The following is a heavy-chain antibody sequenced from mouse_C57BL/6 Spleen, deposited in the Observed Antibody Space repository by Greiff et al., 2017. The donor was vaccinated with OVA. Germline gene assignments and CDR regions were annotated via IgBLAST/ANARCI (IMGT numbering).Heavy chain of an antibody. V-gene: IGHV1-31*01. CDR3: GSYYYGSSYEDYYAMDY. J-gene: IGHJ4*01. D-gene: IGHD1-1*01. CDR2: IYPYNGVS. Sequence: EAQLQQSGPELVKPGASVKISCKASGYSFTGYYMHWVKQSHGNILDWIGYIYPYNGVSSYNQKFKGKATLTVDKSSSTAYMELRSLTSEDSAVYYCGSYYYGSSYEDYYAMDYWGQGTSVTVSS. CDR1: GYSFTGYY.